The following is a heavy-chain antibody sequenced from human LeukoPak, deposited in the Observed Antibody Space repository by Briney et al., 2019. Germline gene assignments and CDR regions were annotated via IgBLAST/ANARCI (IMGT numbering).Heavy chain of an antibody. V-gene: IGHV3-23*01. Sequence: PGGSLRLSCAASGFTFSSYAMSWVRQAPGKGLEWVSAISGSGGSTYYADSVKGRFTISRDNSKNTLYLQMNSLRAEDTAVYYCARDTGYSSSWYEAGRYYFDYWGQGTLVTVSS. CDR1: GFTFSSYA. CDR2: ISGSGGST. CDR3: ARDTGYSSSWYEAGRYYFDY. J-gene: IGHJ4*02. D-gene: IGHD6-13*01.